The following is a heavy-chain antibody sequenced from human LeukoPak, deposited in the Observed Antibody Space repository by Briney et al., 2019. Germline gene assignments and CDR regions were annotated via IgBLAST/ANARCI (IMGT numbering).Heavy chain of an antibody. J-gene: IGHJ6*03. CDR3: ARERTGYDFWSGYYPKYYYYYYMDV. D-gene: IGHD3-3*01. CDR2: IYYSGST. CDR1: GGSISSSSYY. V-gene: IGHV4-39*07. Sequence: PSETLSLTCTVSGGSISSSSYYWGWIRQPPGKGLEWIGSIYYSGSTYYNPSLKSRVTISVDTSKNQFSLKLSSVTAADTAVYYCARERTGYDFWSGYYPKYYYYYYMDVWGKGTTVTVSS.